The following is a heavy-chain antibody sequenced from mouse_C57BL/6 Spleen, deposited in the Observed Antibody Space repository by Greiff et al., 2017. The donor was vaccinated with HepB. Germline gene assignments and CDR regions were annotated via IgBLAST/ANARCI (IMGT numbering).Heavy chain of an antibody. V-gene: IGHV1-59*01. CDR1: GYTFTSYW. CDR3: ARLKIRAMDY. CDR2: IDPSDSYT. J-gene: IGHJ4*01. Sequence: QVQLKQPGAELVRPGTSVKLSCKASGYTFTSYWMHWVKQRPGQGLEWIGVIDPSDSYTNYNQKFKGKATLTADKSSSTAYMQFSSLTSEDSAIYYCARLKIRAMDYWGQGTSVTVSS.